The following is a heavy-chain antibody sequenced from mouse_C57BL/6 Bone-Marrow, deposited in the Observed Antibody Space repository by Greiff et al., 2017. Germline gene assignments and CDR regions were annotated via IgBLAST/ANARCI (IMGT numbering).Heavy chain of an antibody. D-gene: IGHD2-1*01. CDR1: GYTFTSYW. Sequence: QVQLQQPGAELVRPGSSVKLSCKASGYTFTSYWMDWVKQRPGQGLEWIGNIYPSDSETHYNQKFKDKATLTVDKSSSTAYMQLSSLTSEDSAVYYCASIYYGTYDAYWGQGTLVTVAA. V-gene: IGHV1-61*01. J-gene: IGHJ3*01. CDR3: ASIYYGTYDAY. CDR2: IYPSDSET.